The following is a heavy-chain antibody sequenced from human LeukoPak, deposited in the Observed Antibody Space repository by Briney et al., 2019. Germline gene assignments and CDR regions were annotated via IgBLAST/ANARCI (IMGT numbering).Heavy chain of an antibody. CDR2: IRYDGSNE. D-gene: IGHD4-17*01. V-gene: IGHV3-30*02. J-gene: IGHJ4*02. CDR1: GFTFSNYG. CDR3: AKGQRFYGEYYFDQ. Sequence: GGSLRLSCAASGFTFSNYGIHWVRQAPGKGLEWVAFIRYDGSNEYYADSVKGRFTISRDNSKNTLYLQMNRLRAEDTAVYYCAKGQRFYGEYYFDQWGQGTLVTVSS.